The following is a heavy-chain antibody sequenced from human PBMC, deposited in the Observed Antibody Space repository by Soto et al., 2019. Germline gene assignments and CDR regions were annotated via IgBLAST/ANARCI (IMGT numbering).Heavy chain of an antibody. CDR2: ISPILNIP. CDR3: ARSSGFWSFAY. V-gene: IGHV1-69*02. Sequence: ASVKVSCKASGDTFSSYSVSWVRQAPGQGIEWMGRISPILNIPDYAQKCQGRVTITADKSTSTGYMELNSLRSEDTAVYFCARSSGFWSFAYWGQGTLVTVSS. CDR1: GDTFSSYS. J-gene: IGHJ4*02. D-gene: IGHD3-3*01.